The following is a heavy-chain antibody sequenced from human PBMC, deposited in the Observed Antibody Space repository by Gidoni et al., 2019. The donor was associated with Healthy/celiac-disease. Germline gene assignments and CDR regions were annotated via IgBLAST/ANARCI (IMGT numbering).Heavy chain of an antibody. CDR3: TTGEWELQNYFDY. CDR2: IKSKTDGGTT. V-gene: IGHV3-15*01. Sequence: EVQLVEAGGGLVKPGGSLRLSWAAPGFTFSNAWMSWVRQAPGTGLEWVGRIKSKTDGGTTDYAAPVKGRFTISRDDSKNTLYLQMNSLKTEDTAVYYCTTGEWELQNYFDYWGQGTLVTVSS. CDR1: GFTFSNAW. D-gene: IGHD1-26*01. J-gene: IGHJ4*02.